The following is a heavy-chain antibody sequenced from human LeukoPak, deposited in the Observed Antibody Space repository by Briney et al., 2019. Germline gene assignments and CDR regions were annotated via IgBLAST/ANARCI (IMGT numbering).Heavy chain of an antibody. CDR3: AREGFVDIGATIREGLDY. CDR2: IWYDGSNK. V-gene: IGHV3-33*01. D-gene: IGHD5-12*01. J-gene: IGHJ4*02. Sequence: GGSLRLSCAASGFTFSSYGMHWVRQAPGKGLEWVAVIWYDGSNKYYADSVKGRFTISRDNSKNTLFLQMNSLRAEDTALYYCAREGFVDIGATIREGLDYWGQGTLVTVSS. CDR1: GFTFSSYG.